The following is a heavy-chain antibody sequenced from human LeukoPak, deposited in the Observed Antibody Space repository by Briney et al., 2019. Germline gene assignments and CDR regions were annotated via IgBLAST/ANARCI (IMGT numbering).Heavy chain of an antibody. Sequence: SQTLSLTCAVSGGSISSGSYSWSWIRQPPGKGLEWIGYIYHSGSTYYNPSLKSRVTISVDRSKNQFSLKLSSVTAADMAVYYCASSWYRRGLDYWGQGTLVTVSS. D-gene: IGHD6-13*01. CDR1: GGSISSGSYS. J-gene: IGHJ4*02. V-gene: IGHV4-30-2*01. CDR3: ASSWYRRGLDY. CDR2: IYHSGST.